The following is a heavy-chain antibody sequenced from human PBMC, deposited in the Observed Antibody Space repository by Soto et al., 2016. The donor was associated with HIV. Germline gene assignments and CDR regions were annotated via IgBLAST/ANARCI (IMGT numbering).Heavy chain of an antibody. D-gene: IGHD3-16*01. CDR3: AKDRGRGGARHSYYYYMDV. CDR2: IWYDGSQT. Sequence: VQLVESGGGVVQPGRSLRLSCAASGFTFSNYAMHWVRQAPGKGLEWVAIIWYDGSQTHYADSVKGRFTISRDNSKNTVYLQMKSLRVEDTAIFYCAKDRGRGGARHSYYYYMDVWGKGTTVTVSS. CDR1: GFTFSNYA. J-gene: IGHJ6*03. V-gene: IGHV3-30*18.